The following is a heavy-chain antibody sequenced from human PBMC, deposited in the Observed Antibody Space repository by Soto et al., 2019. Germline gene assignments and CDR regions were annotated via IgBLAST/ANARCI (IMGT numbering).Heavy chain of an antibody. D-gene: IGHD2-15*01. Sequence: QVQLVQSGAEVKKPGSSVKVSCKASGGTFSSYTISWVRQAPGQGLEWMGRIIPILGIANYAQKFQGRVTITADKPTSTAYMELSSLRSEDTAVYYCATGYCSGGSCYWADYWGQGTLVTVSS. CDR1: GGTFSSYT. J-gene: IGHJ4*02. CDR2: IIPILGIA. CDR3: ATGYCSGGSCYWADY. V-gene: IGHV1-69*02.